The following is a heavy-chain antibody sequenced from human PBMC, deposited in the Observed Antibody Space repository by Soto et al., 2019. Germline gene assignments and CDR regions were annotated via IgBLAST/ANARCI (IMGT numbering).Heavy chain of an antibody. V-gene: IGHV3-7*01. CDR1: GFTFSSYW. CDR3: ARAATRYYDILTGYYTGIYYFDY. J-gene: IGHJ4*02. D-gene: IGHD3-9*01. CDR2: IKQDGSEK. Sequence: GGSLRLSCAASGFTFSSYWMSWVRQAPGKGLEWVANIKQDGSEKYYVDSVKGRFTISRDNAKNSLYLQMNSLRAEDTAGYYCARAATRYYDILTGYYTGIYYFDYWGQGTLVTVSS.